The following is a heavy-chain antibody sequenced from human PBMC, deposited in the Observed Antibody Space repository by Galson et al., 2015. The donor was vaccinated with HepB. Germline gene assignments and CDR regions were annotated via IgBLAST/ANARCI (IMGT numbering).Heavy chain of an antibody. V-gene: IGHV7-4-1*02. CDR1: GYTFTSYA. CDR2: INTNTGNP. CDR3: ARGGNDFWSGYPGGVGYFDY. J-gene: IGHJ4*02. D-gene: IGHD3-3*01. Sequence: SVKVSCKASGYTFTSYAMNWVRQAPGQGLEWMGWINTNTGNPTYAQGFTGRFVFSLDTSVSTAYLQISSLKAEDTAVYYCARGGNDFWSGYPGGVGYFDYWGQGTLVTVSS.